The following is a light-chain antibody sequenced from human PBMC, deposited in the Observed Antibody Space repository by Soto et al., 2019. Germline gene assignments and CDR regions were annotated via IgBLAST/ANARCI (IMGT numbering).Light chain of an antibody. J-gene: IGKJ1*01. V-gene: IGKV2-28*01. CDR3: IQDIQTPTWT. Sequence: DIVMTQSPLSLPVTPGEPASISCRSSQSLLHSNGYNYLDWYLQKPGQSPQLLIYLGSNRASGVPDRFSRSGSGTDFTLKIRRVEAEDVGVYYCIQDIQTPTWTLGQGPKVDIK. CDR1: QSLLHSNGYNY. CDR2: LGS.